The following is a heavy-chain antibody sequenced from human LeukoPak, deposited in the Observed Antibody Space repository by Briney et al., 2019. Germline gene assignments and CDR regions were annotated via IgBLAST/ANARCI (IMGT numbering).Heavy chain of an antibody. CDR3: PRVDSGSYHFLFDY. Sequence: ASVKVSCKASGYTFTCYYMHWVRQAPGQGGEWMGWTNPNSGGTNYAQKFQGRVTMTRDTSISTAYMELSRLRSDDTAVYYCPRVDSGSYHFLFDYWGQGTLVTVSS. CDR2: TNPNSGGT. D-gene: IGHD1-26*01. J-gene: IGHJ4*02. V-gene: IGHV1-2*02. CDR1: GYTFTCYY.